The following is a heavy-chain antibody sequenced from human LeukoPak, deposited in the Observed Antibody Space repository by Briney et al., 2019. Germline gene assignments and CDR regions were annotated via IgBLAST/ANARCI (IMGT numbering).Heavy chain of an antibody. D-gene: IGHD6-13*01. Sequence: ASVKVSCKASGYTFSSYDINWVPQATGQGLEWMGWMNPNSGNTGYAQKFQGRVTMTRNTSISTADMELSSLRSEDTAVYYCARIGPSSWYDYYYYMDVWGKGTTVTVSS. J-gene: IGHJ6*03. CDR1: GYTFSSYD. V-gene: IGHV1-8*01. CDR3: ARIGPSSWYDYYYYMDV. CDR2: MNPNSGNT.